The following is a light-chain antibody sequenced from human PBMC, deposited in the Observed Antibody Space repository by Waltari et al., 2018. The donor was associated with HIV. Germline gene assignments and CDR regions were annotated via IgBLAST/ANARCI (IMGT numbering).Light chain of an antibody. Sequence: QSALTQPASVSGSPGQSITLSCTGASSNIGTSKYVSWYLQRPGKAPQIIIYEVTKRPSGVSDRFSGSKSGNTASLTISRLQPEDEAVYFCNSFTNSGTLEFGGGTKLTVL. V-gene: IGLV2-14*01. CDR1: SSNIGTSKY. CDR3: NSFTNSGTLE. J-gene: IGLJ3*02. CDR2: EVT.